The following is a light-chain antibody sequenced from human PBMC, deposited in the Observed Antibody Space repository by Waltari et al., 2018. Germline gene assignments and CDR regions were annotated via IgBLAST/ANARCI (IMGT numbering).Light chain of an antibody. CDR1: SSDVGFYHY. Sequence: QSALTQPASVSGSPGQSITISCYGTSSDVGFYHYVSWYQQHPGKAPKLMSYDVSQRASGVPDPFFGLKFGKKAPRTIAGLQAEDEADYYCNSYTGSSSWVFGGGTKVTV. CDR3: NSYTGSSSWV. CDR2: DVS. J-gene: IGLJ3*02. V-gene: IGLV2-14*01.